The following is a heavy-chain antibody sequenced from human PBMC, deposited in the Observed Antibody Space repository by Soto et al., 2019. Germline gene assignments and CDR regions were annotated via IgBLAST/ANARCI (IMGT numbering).Heavy chain of an antibody. CDR1: GFTVSSDS. CDR3: ARHYSAMGV. CDR2: IYSDNNT. Sequence: GGSLRLCCAASGFTVSSDSMTWVRQAPGKGLEWISIIYSDNNTDYADSVKGRFSISRDTSKNILYLQMNSLRAEDTAEYYCARHYSAMGVWGQGTTVTVSS. V-gene: IGHV3-53*01. J-gene: IGHJ6*02.